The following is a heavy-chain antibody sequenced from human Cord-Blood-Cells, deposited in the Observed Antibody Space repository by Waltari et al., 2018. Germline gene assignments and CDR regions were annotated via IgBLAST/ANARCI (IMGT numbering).Heavy chain of an antibody. J-gene: IGHJ4*02. CDR2: IKQDGSEK. V-gene: IGHV3-7*01. CDR3: ARDSGYDYYFDY. Sequence: EVQLVESGGGLVQPGGSLRLSCAASGFTFSSYWMSWARQAPGKGLEWVANIKQDGSEKYYVDSVKDRFTISRHNAKNSLYLQMNSLRAEDTAVYYCARDSGYDYYFDYWGQGTLVTVSS. CDR1: GFTFSSYW. D-gene: IGHD5-12*01.